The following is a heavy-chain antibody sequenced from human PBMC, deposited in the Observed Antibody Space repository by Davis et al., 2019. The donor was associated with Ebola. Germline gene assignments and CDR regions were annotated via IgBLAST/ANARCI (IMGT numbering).Heavy chain of an antibody. V-gene: IGHV1-3*01. D-gene: IGHD6-19*01. CDR1: GYTFTSYG. CDR2: INAGNGNT. CDR3: ARDGGGGWYVRRYNWFDP. J-gene: IGHJ5*02. Sequence: ASVKVSCKASGYTFTSYGISWVRQAPGQRLEWMGWINAGNGNTKYSQKFQGRVTITRDTSASTAYMELSSLRSEDTAVYYCARDGGGGWYVRRYNWFDPWGQGTLVTVSS.